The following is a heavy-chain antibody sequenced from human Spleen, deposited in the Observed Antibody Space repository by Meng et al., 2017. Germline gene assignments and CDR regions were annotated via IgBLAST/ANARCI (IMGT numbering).Heavy chain of an antibody. CDR3: AGDSYLLVRGVIVAFDI. V-gene: IGHV4-61*02. Sequence: LRLSCTVSGGSISSDGYCWNWIRQSAGKGLEWIGRIYSSGSANYNPSLKSRVTISVDTSKNQFSLKLNSVTAADTAVYYCAGDSYLLVRGVIVAFDIWGQGTMVTVSS. CDR2: IYSSGSA. D-gene: IGHD3-10*01. J-gene: IGHJ3*02. CDR1: GGSISSDGYC.